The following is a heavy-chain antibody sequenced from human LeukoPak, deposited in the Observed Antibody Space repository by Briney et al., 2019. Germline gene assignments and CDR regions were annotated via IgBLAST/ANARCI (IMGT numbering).Heavy chain of an antibody. CDR2: IYHSGST. D-gene: IGHD3-10*01. CDR1: GYSISSGYY. CDR3: ATISDYYGSGEPNWFDP. J-gene: IGHJ5*02. V-gene: IGHV4-38-2*02. Sequence: PSETLSLTCTVSGYSISSGYYWGWIRQPPGKGLEWIGSIYHSGSTYYNPSLKSRVTISVDTSKNQFSLKLSSVTAADTAVYYCATISDYYGSGEPNWFDPWGQGTLVTVSS.